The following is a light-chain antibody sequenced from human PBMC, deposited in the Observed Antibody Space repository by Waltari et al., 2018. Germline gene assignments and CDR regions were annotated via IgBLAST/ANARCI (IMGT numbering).Light chain of an antibody. Sequence: ELVLTQSPGPLSLSPGERATLSCRASQTVSSISFTWYQQKPGQAPRLLIYGTSNRAIGIPDRFSGSGSGTDFTLTISRLEPEDFAVYYCQQYDGIVVTFGGGTKVEI. CDR3: QQYDGIVVT. CDR1: QTVSSIS. V-gene: IGKV3-20*01. CDR2: GTS. J-gene: IGKJ4*01.